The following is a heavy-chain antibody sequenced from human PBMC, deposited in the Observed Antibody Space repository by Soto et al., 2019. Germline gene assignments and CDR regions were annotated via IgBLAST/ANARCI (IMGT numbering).Heavy chain of an antibody. D-gene: IGHD6-13*01. CDR2: VYNSGST. Sequence: XEALSLTCTVSGFSSSSNYRTWIRQPPGKGLEWIGYVYNSGSTNYNPSLKSRVTISEDTSKSQFSLKVNSMTAADTAVYYCARYRREAVAGYTLDNWGQGLLVTVSS. J-gene: IGHJ4*02. CDR1: GFSSSSNY. V-gene: IGHV4-59*01. CDR3: ARYRREAVAGYTLDN.